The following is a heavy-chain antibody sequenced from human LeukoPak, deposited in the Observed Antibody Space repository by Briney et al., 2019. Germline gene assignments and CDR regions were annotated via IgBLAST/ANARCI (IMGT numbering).Heavy chain of an antibody. D-gene: IGHD1-26*01. CDR3: AKDEELLGPFDY. V-gene: IGHV3-23*01. J-gene: IGHJ4*02. Sequence: TGGSLRLSCAASEFTFSSYAMSWVRQAPGKGLEWVSAISGSGGSTYYADSVKGRFTISRDNSKNTLYLQMNSLRAEDTAVYYCAKDEELLGPFDYWGQGTLVTVSS. CDR2: ISGSGGST. CDR1: EFTFSSYA.